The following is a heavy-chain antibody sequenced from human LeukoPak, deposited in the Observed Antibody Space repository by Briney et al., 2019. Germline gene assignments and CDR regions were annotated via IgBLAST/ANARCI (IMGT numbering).Heavy chain of an antibody. CDR3: ARGDDSSGYYL. J-gene: IGHJ4*02. CDR2: IIPIFGTA. CDR1: GGTFSSYA. D-gene: IGHD3-22*01. Sequence: GASVKVSCKASGGTFSSYAISWVRQAPGQGLEWTGVIIPIFGTANYAQKFQGRVTITTDESTRPAYMELSSLRYEDTAVYYCARGDDSSGYYLWGQGTLVTVSS. V-gene: IGHV1-69*05.